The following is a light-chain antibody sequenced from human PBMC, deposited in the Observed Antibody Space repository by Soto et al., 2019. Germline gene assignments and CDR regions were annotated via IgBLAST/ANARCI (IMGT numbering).Light chain of an antibody. CDR3: SSYTDRKNLV. Sequence: QSALTQPASLSGSPGQSITISCTGTSSDIGAYDYVSWFQQHPGKAPKLMISEVNNRPSGVSNRFSGSKSGNTAYLTISGLQVEDEAEYYCSSYTDRKNLVFGTGTKLTVL. CDR1: SSDIGAYDY. V-gene: IGLV2-14*01. J-gene: IGLJ1*01. CDR2: EVN.